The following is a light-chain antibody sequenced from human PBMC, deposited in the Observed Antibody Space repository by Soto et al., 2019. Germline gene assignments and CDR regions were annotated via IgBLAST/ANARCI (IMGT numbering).Light chain of an antibody. Sequence: QSALTQPPSASGSPGQSVTISCTGTSSDIGAYNYVSWYQQHPGKAPKLMVYDVSRRPSGVPDRFSGSKSGNTASLTVSGLQAEDEADYYCSSYAGSNHVVFGGGTKLTVL. CDR1: SSDIGAYNY. J-gene: IGLJ2*01. V-gene: IGLV2-8*01. CDR2: DVS. CDR3: SSYAGSNHVV.